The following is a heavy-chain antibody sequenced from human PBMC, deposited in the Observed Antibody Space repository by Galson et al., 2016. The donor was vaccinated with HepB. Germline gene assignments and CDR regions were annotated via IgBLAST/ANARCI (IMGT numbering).Heavy chain of an antibody. CDR3: AKERLVRRIFDH. J-gene: IGHJ4*02. D-gene: IGHD1-1*01. Sequence: SLRLPCAASGFVFSNFGFSWVRQAPGKGLEWVASVSTRRSTYYTDSVQGRFTISRDNSNNTLYLQMNGLRAEDTAVYYCAKERLVRRIFDHWGQGTLLTVSS. CDR2: VSTRRST. CDR1: GFVFSNFG. V-gene: IGHV3-23*01.